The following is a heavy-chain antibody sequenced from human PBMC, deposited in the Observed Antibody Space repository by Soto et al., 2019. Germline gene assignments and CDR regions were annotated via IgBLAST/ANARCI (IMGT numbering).Heavy chain of an antibody. V-gene: IGHV3-13*01. Sequence: GGSLRLSCAASGFTFSSYDMHWVRQATGKGLEWVSAIGTAGDTYYPGSVKGRFTISRENAKNSLYLQMNSLRAGDTAVYYCARARLLDYGDRTYYFDYWGQGTLVTVSS. D-gene: IGHD4-17*01. CDR3: ARARLLDYGDRTYYFDY. CDR1: GFTFSSYD. J-gene: IGHJ4*02. CDR2: IGTAGDT.